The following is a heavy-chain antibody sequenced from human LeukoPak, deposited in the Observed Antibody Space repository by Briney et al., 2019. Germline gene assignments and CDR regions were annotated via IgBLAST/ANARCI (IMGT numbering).Heavy chain of an antibody. Sequence: SETLSLTCTVSGGSISSYYWSWIRQPPRKGLEWIGYIYYSGSTNYNPSLKSRVTISVDTSKNQFSLKLSSVTAADTAVYYCARRYRNWNDEDDAFDIWGQGTMVTVSS. CDR2: IYYSGST. J-gene: IGHJ3*02. CDR1: GGSISSYY. CDR3: ARRYRNWNDEDDAFDI. V-gene: IGHV4-59*08. D-gene: IGHD1-20*01.